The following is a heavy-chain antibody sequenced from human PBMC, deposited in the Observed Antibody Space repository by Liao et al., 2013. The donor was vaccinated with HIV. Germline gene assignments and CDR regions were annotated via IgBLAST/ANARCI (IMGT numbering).Heavy chain of an antibody. Sequence: QVQLQESGPGLVKPSQTLSLTCTVSGGSISSGDYYWSWIRQPPGKGLEWIGYIYYSGSTYYNPSLKSRVTISVDTSKNQFSLKLSSVTAADTAVYYCARENGYNYGSYYYYYYMDVWGKGTTVTVSS. CDR3: ARENGYNYGSYYYYYYMDV. J-gene: IGHJ6*03. V-gene: IGHV4-30-4*08. CDR1: GGSISSGDYY. D-gene: IGHD5-18*01. CDR2: IYYSGST.